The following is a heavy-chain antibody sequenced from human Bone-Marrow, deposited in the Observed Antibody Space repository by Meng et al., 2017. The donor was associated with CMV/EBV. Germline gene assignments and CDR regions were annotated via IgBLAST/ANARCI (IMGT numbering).Heavy chain of an antibody. CDR2: IKEDGSEE. CDR1: GFTFSTYW. D-gene: IGHD3-22*01. J-gene: IGHJ4*02. V-gene: IGHV3-7*01. CDR3: ARSSGYDLYYFDY. Sequence: GESLKISCSASGFTFSTYWMNWVRQAPGKGLEWVASIKEDGSEEYSVDSVKGRFTISRDNAKNSLYLQMNSLRAEDTAVYYCARSSGYDLYYFDYWVRGTLVTVSS.